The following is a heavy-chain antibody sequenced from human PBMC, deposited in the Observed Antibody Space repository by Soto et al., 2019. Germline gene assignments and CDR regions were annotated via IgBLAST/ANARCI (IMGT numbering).Heavy chain of an antibody. CDR3: AREFTALGLIDH. J-gene: IGHJ4*02. CDR2: IYYSGTT. D-gene: IGHD5-18*01. V-gene: IGHV4-30-4*01. Sequence: QVQLQESGPGLVKPSQTLSLTCTVSGGSISSGDYYWSWIRQPPGKGLEWIGYIYYSGTTYYNPSLKSRVTISVDTSKNQFSLKLSSVTVADTAVYYCAREFTALGLIDHWGQGTLVTVSS. CDR1: GGSISSGDYY.